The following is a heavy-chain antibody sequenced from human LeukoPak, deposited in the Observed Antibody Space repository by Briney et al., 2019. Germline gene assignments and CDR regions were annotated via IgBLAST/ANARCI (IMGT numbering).Heavy chain of an antibody. V-gene: IGHV3-30*04. CDR3: ARGGPSYSSSWYGGFDY. CDR1: GFTFSSYA. D-gene: IGHD6-13*01. CDR2: ISYDGSNK. Sequence: GRSLRLSCAASGFTFSSYAMHWVRQAPGKGLEWVAAISYDGSNKYYADSVKGRFTISRDNSKNTLYLQMNSLRAEDTAVYYCARGGPSYSSSWYGGFDYWGQGTLVTVSS. J-gene: IGHJ4*02.